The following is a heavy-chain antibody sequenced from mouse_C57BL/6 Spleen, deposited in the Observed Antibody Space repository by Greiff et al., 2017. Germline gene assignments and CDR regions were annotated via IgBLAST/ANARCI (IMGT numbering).Heavy chain of an antibody. J-gene: IGHJ2*01. V-gene: IGHV1-69*01. CDR2: IDPSDSYT. D-gene: IGHD2-3*01. CDR3: ARSGDGFHFDY. CDR1: GYTFTSYW. Sequence: VQLQQSGAELVMPGASVKLSCKASGYTFTSYWMHWVKQRPGQGLEWIGEIDPSDSYTNYNQKFKGKSTLTVDKSSSTAYMQLSSLTSEDSAVDYCARSGDGFHFDYWGQGTTLTVSS.